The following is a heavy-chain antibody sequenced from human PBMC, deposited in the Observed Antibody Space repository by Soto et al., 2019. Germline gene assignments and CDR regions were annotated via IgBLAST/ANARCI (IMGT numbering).Heavy chain of an antibody. CDR2: IFYSGST. Sequence: QVQLQESGPGLVKPSQTLSLTCTVSGGSINNGGYYWSWIRQHPGKGLEWIGYIFYSGSTYYNPSLKSRVTISVDTSKNQFSLKLSSVPAADTAVYYCARDLRGGPYGMDVWGQGTTVTVSS. J-gene: IGHJ6*02. CDR3: ARDLRGGPYGMDV. D-gene: IGHD3-10*01. V-gene: IGHV4-31*03. CDR1: GGSINNGGYY.